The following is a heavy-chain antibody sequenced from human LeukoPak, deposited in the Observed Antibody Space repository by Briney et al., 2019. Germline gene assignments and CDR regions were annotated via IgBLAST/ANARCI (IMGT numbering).Heavy chain of an antibody. CDR3: ARLGYNWNYGFNY. J-gene: IGHJ4*02. D-gene: IGHD1-7*01. CDR2: INPNSGGT. V-gene: IGHV1-2*02. Sequence: KAGGSLRLSCAASGFTFSSYGMHWVRQAPGQGLEWMGWINPNSGGTNYAQKFQGRVTMTRDTSISTAYMELSRLRSDDTAVYYCARLGYNWNYGFNYWGQGALVTVSS. CDR1: GFTFSSYG.